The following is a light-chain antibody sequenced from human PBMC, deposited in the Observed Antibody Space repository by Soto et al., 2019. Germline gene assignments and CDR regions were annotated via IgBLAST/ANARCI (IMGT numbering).Light chain of an antibody. Sequence: QSVVTQGPSLTVSPGETDTLPCGTSTGAVTSNHHPDWFQQKAGQAPRTLIYDTSNKHSWTPARFSGSLPGDKAALTLSGAQPEDEAQYYCLLSYNAARVFGGGTKLTVL. CDR1: TGAVTSNHH. CDR3: LLSYNAARV. CDR2: DTS. J-gene: IGLJ2*01. V-gene: IGLV7-46*01.